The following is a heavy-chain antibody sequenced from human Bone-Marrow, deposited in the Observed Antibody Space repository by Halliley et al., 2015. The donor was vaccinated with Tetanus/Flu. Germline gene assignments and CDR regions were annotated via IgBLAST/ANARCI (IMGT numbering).Heavy chain of an antibody. D-gene: IGHD6-19*01. J-gene: IGHJ4*02. Sequence: SLRLSCAVSGFTTSRFWMHWVRQAPGKGLVWVSLILSDGSDATYADSVKGRFTISIDNAKNTVFLQMDSLRGEDTAVYYCAGGTGWLNDFWGQGTLVTVSS. V-gene: IGHV3-74*03. CDR3: AGGTGWLNDF. CDR1: GFTTSRFW. CDR2: ILSDGSDA.